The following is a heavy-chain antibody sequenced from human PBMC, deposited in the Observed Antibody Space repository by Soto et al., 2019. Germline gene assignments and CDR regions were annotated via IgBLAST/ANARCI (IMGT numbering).Heavy chain of an antibody. D-gene: IGHD3-10*01. CDR1: GFSFDDYA. V-gene: IGHV3-9*01. J-gene: IGHJ6*02. CDR2: INWNSGSI. CDR3: AKDRGSGSYAANYYYYGMDV. Sequence: EEQLVESGGGLVQPGRSLRLSCAASGFSFDDYAIRWVRQAPGKGLEWVSGINWNSGSIGYADSVKGRFTISRDNAKTSLYLQMNSLRVEDTAVYYCAKDRGSGSYAANYYYYGMDVWGQGTTVTVSS.